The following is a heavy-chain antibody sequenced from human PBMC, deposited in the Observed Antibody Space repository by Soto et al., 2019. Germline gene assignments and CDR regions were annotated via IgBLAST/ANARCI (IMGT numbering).Heavy chain of an antibody. Sequence: SETLSLTCAVYGGSFSGYYWSWIRQPPGKGLEWIGEINHSGSTNYNLSLKSRVTISVDTSKNQFSLKLSSVTAADTAVYYCARLNMVRGVAASWGQGTLVTVSS. CDR3: ARLNMVRGVAAS. D-gene: IGHD3-10*01. CDR2: INHSGST. V-gene: IGHV4-34*01. J-gene: IGHJ5*02. CDR1: GGSFSGYY.